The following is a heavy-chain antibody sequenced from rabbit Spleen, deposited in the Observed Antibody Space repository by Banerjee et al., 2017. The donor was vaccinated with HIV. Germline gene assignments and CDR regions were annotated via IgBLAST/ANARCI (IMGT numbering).Heavy chain of an antibody. Sequence: QLVESGGGLVQPGGSLKLSCKASGFDFSSYYMSWVRQAPGKGLEWIGYIDPVFGSAYYASWVNGRFSISRENTQNTVSLQLNSLTAADTATYFCARGGSVGVIDGTYFRLWGQGTLVTVS. CDR2: IDPVFGSA. J-gene: IGHJ4*01. V-gene: IGHV1S7*01. CDR3: ARGGSVGVIDGTYFRL. D-gene: IGHD1-1*01. CDR1: GFDFSSYY.